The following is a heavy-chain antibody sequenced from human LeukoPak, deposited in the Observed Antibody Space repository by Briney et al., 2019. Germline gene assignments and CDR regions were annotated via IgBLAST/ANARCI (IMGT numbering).Heavy chain of an antibody. Sequence: GGSLRLSCAASGFTLSTYWMSWVRQAPGKGLEWVANINQDGREKYHVDSVKGRFTISRDNAKNSLYLQMNSLRAEDSAVYYCGAIRSGYGGGGPLVTVS. CDR3: GAIRSGY. CDR1: GFTLSTYW. V-gene: IGHV3-7*02. D-gene: IGHD6-25*01. CDR2: INQDGREK. J-gene: IGHJ4*02.